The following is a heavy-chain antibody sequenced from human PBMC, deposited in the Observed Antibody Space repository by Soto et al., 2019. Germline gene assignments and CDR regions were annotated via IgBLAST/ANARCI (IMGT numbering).Heavy chain of an antibody. CDR3: ARDRGSYYDILICYQRDGFDI. J-gene: IGHJ3*02. CDR2: IYTGGST. Sequence: EVQLVESGGGLVQPGGSLRLSCAASGFTVSSNYMNWVRQAPGKGLEWVSVIYTGGSTYYADSVKGRFTISRDNSKNTLYLQMNSLRAEDTAVYYCARDRGSYYDILICYQRDGFDIWGQGTMVTVAS. V-gene: IGHV3-66*01. D-gene: IGHD3-9*01. CDR1: GFTVSSNY.